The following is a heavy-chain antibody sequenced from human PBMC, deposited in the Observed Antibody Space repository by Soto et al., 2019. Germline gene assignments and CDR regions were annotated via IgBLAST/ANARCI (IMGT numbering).Heavy chain of an antibody. CDR2: ISGGGGGT. Sequence: GGSLRLSCAASGFTFNNYAMTWVRQAPGKGLEWVAAISGGGGGTYYADPVKGRFTISRDNSKNTLHLQMNNLRAEDTAIYYCVKDKKYDILSAWDALDIWGHGTLVT. CDR1: GFTFNNYA. V-gene: IGHV3-23*01. CDR3: VKDKKYDILSAWDALDI. J-gene: IGHJ3*02. D-gene: IGHD3-9*01.